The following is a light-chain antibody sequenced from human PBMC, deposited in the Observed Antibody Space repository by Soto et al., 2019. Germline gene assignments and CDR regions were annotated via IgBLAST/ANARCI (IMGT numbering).Light chain of an antibody. Sequence: DIQMTQSPSTLSASVGDRVTITCRASQSISSRLAWYQQKPGKAPNLLIYKASTLQSGVPSRFSGGGSGTEFTLTVSSLQPDDFAIYYCQQYNDYPRTFGQGTKVEI. CDR2: KAS. J-gene: IGKJ1*01. CDR3: QQYNDYPRT. V-gene: IGKV1-5*03. CDR1: QSISSR.